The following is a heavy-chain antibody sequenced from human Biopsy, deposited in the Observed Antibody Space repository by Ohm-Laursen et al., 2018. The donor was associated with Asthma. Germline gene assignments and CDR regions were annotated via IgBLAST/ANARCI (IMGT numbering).Heavy chain of an antibody. CDR3: ARKAGSCISRTCYSLDF. CDR2: INSVFGTT. D-gene: IGHD2-2*01. V-gene: IGHV1-69*13. Sequence: VKISCKSLGGTFNTYVIGWVRQAPGQGLEWMGGINSVFGTTTYPQKFPDRVTITADDSTSTVYMELSSLRSEDTAVYYCARKAGSCISRTCYSLDFWGQGTLVTVSS. J-gene: IGHJ4*02. CDR1: GGTFNTYV.